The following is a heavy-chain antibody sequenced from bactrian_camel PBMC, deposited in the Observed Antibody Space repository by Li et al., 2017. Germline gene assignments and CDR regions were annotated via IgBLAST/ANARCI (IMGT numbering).Heavy chain of an antibody. J-gene: IGHJ7*01. Sequence: HVQLVESGGGSVQAGGSLRLSCAASVVIYRTCCMAWFRQAPGKEREAVAAIDSDISTQYADSVKGRFTISKENADASRTLYLHMNTLAPEDSATYYCAAGCRGVVPGLSGDMAFWGKGTQVTVS. V-gene: IGHV3S53*01. D-gene: IGHD2*01. CDR2: IDSDIST. CDR1: VVIYRTCC.